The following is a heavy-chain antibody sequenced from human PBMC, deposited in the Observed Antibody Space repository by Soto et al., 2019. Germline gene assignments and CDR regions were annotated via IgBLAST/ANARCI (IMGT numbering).Heavy chain of an antibody. CDR2: TRNKAKSYTT. D-gene: IGHD1-26*01. CDR1: GFTFSDHY. V-gene: IGHV3-72*01. Sequence: EVQLVESGGGLVQPGGSLRLSCAASGFTFSDHYMDWVRQAPGKGLEWVGRTRNKAKSYTTEYAASVKGRFTISRDDSKNSVYLQMNSLTTEDTAVYYCGRVGWELLHIDYWGQGTLVTVSS. J-gene: IGHJ4*02. CDR3: GRVGWELLHIDY.